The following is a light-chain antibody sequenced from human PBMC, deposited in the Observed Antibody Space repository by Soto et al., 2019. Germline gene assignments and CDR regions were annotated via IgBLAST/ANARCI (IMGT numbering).Light chain of an antibody. J-gene: IGKJ5*01. V-gene: IGKV1-39*01. CDR3: QQSFSTLLIT. CDR1: QSINTY. CDR2: AAS. Sequence: DIPMTQSPSSLSASIGDGVTITCRASQSINTYLNWYQQKPGKAPKLLISAASNLQSGVPSRFSGSGSGADFTLTISSLQTEDFATYYCQQSFSTLLITFGQGTRLEIK.